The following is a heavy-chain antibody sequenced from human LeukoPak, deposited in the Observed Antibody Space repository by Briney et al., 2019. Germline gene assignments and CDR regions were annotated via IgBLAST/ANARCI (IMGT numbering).Heavy chain of an antibody. V-gene: IGHV4-34*01. D-gene: IGHD5-18*01. J-gene: IGHJ5*02. CDR3: ARARGREYSYGYNCFDH. CDR2: INHSGST. CDR1: GGSFSGYY. Sequence: SETLSLTCAVYGGSFSGYYWSWIRQPPGKGLEWIGEINHSGSTNYNPSLKSRVTISVDTPKNQFSLKLSSVTAADTAVYYCARARGREYSYGYNCFDHWGQGTLVTVSS.